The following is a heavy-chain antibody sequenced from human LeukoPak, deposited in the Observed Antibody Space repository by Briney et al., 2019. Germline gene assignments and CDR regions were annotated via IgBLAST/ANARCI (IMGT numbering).Heavy chain of an antibody. J-gene: IGHJ4*02. CDR3: ARAPPGFSYGPGDY. CDR2: ISPYDGHT. Sequence: GASVKVSCKATGYTFRNYGITRVRQAPGQGHEWMAWISPYDGHTNYAQRPQGRVTTTIDTPTSTAYMELRSLRSDDTAVFYCARAPPGFSYGPGDYWGQGTLVTVSS. D-gene: IGHD3-10*01. CDR1: GYTFRNYG. V-gene: IGHV1-18*01.